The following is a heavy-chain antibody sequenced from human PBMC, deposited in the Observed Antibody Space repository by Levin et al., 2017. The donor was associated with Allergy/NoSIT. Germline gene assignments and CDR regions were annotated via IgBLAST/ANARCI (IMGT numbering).Heavy chain of an antibody. V-gene: IGHV3-15*01. J-gene: IGHJ4*02. CDR3: TTDPETKYYYDSSGPYYFDY. CDR1: GFTFSNAW. D-gene: IGHD3-22*01. CDR2: IKSKTDGGTT. Sequence: GGSLRLSCAASGFTFSNAWMSWVRQAPGKGLEWVGRIKSKTDGGTTDYAAPVKGRFTISRDDSKNTLYLQMNSLKTEDTAVYYCTTDPETKYYYDSSGPYYFDYWGQGTLVTVSS.